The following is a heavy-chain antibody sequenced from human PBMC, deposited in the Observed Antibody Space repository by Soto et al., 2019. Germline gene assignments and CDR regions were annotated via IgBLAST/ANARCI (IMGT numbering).Heavy chain of an antibody. CDR1: GFTFSDYA. CDR2: VSHDGRNT. D-gene: IGHD6-19*01. CDR3: AKGGPQWLVTSVFNY. V-gene: IGHV3-30*18. Sequence: VQLVESGGGVVQPGRSLRLSCAASGFTFSDYAMHWVRQAPGKGLEWVAVVSHDGRNTHYADSVKGRFTIYRDSSKNTGSLEINSQRAEDTAVYYCAKGGPQWLVTSVFNYWGQGSMVSVSS. J-gene: IGHJ4*02.